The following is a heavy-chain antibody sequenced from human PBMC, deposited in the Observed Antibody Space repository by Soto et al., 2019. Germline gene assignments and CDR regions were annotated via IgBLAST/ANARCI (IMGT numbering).Heavy chain of an antibody. Sequence: QITLKESGPTLVKPTQTLTLTCTFSGFSLSTSGVGVGWIRQPPGKALEWLALIYWDDDKRYSPSLKSRLTITKDTSKNQVVLTMTNMDPVDTATYYCAHRGYSCFHDAFDIWGQGTMVTVSS. V-gene: IGHV2-5*02. J-gene: IGHJ3*02. D-gene: IGHD5-12*01. CDR2: IYWDDDK. CDR3: AHRGYSCFHDAFDI. CDR1: GFSLSTSGVG.